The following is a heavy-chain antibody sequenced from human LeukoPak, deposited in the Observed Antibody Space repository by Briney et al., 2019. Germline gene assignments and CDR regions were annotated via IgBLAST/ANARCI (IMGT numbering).Heavy chain of an antibody. D-gene: IGHD2-2*01. CDR3: ARTGYCTTTSCQTYNWFDP. CDR2: ISRTSSYI. CDR1: GFTFDDYA. V-gene: IGHV3-21*01. J-gene: IGHJ5*02. Sequence: GGSLRLSCAASGFTFDDYAMHWVRQAPGKGLEWVSSISRTSSYIYYADSVKGRFTISRDNAKNSLYLQMNSLRDEDTAVHYCARTGYCTTTSCQTYNWFDPWGQGTLVTVSS.